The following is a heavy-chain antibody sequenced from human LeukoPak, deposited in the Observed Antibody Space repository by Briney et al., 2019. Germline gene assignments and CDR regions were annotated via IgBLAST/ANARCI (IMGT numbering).Heavy chain of an antibody. V-gene: IGHV4-34*01. J-gene: IGHJ4*02. CDR1: GGSISSYY. CDR2: INHSGST. D-gene: IGHD6-6*01. CDR3: ARHTSSSSSCDY. Sequence: SETLSLTCTVSGGSISSYYWSWIRQPPGKGLEWIGEINHSGSTNYNPSLKSRVTISVDTSKNQFSLKLSSVTAADTAVYYCARHTSSSSSCDYWGQGTLVTVSS.